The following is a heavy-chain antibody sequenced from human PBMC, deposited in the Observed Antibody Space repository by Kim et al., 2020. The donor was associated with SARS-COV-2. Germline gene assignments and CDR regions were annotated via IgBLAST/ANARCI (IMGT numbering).Heavy chain of an antibody. D-gene: IGHD6-19*01. CDR3: AREWGIAVAALEYFQH. Sequence: SGKGRFTITRDNAQNSLYLQMHSLRAEDTAVYYCAREWGIAVAALEYFQHWGQGTLVTVSS. J-gene: IGHJ1*01. V-gene: IGHV3-21*01.